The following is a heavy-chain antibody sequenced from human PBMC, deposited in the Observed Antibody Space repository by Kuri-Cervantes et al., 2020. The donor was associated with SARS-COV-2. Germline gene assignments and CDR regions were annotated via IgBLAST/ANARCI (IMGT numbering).Heavy chain of an antibody. Sequence: GESLKISCAASGFTFSDYYMSWIRQAPGKGLEWVSAISGSGGSTYYADSVKGRFTISRDNSKNTLYLQMNSLRAEDTAVYYCAKDQYDTDAFDIWGQGTMVTVSS. D-gene: IGHD1-1*01. CDR2: ISGSGGST. CDR1: GFTFSDYY. J-gene: IGHJ3*02. V-gene: IGHV3-23*01. CDR3: AKDQYDTDAFDI.